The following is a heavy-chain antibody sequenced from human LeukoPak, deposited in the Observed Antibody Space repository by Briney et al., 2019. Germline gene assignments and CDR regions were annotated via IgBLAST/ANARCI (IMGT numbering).Heavy chain of an antibody. CDR2: ISGSGGST. Sequence: GGSLRLSCAASGFTFSSYAMSWVRQAPGKGLEWVSAISGSGGSTYYADSVKGRFTISRDRSKSTAFLQMDSLRVDDTAVYYCAREIGGTAPDHWGQGTLVTVS. CDR1: GFTFSSYA. D-gene: IGHD2-21*02. CDR3: AREIGGTAPDH. V-gene: IGHV3-23*01. J-gene: IGHJ4*02.